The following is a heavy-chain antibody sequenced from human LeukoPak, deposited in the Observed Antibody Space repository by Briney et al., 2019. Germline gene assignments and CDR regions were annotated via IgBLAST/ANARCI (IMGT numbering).Heavy chain of an antibody. CDR3: AKGGFADPFDY. Sequence: PGGSLRLSCAASGFTFSNYALHWVRQAPGKGLEWVTVISSDGSKKYYADSVKGRFTISRDNSKNTLYLQMNSLRAEDTAVYYCAKGGFADPFDYWGQGTLVTVSS. D-gene: IGHD3-10*01. CDR1: GFTFSNYA. V-gene: IGHV3-30-3*01. J-gene: IGHJ4*02. CDR2: ISSDGSKK.